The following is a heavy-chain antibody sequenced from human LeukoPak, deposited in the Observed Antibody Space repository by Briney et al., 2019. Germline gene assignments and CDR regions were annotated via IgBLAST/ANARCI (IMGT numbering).Heavy chain of an antibody. CDR3: TKNIVVVPAAGFDY. CDR1: GFTFSSYA. D-gene: IGHD2-2*01. Sequence: GGSLRLSCAASGFTFSSYAMSWVRQAPGKGLEWVSAISGSGGSTYYADSVKGRFTISRDNSKNTLYLQMNSLRAEDTAVYYCTKNIVVVPAAGFDYWGQGTLVTVSS. V-gene: IGHV3-23*01. J-gene: IGHJ4*02. CDR2: ISGSGGST.